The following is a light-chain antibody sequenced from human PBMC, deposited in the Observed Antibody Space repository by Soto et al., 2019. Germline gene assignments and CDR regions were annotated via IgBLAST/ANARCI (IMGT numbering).Light chain of an antibody. CDR3: QQYGVSPLT. CDR2: GAF. V-gene: IGKV3-20*01. J-gene: IGKJ3*01. Sequence: EIVLTQSPGTLSLSPGETATVSCRATESLITKALAWYQQKPGQAPRLLIYGAFTRDAAIPDRFNGCGSGTDFALTISRLELEDSAVYYCQQYGVSPLTFGPGTKVEIK. CDR1: ESLITKA.